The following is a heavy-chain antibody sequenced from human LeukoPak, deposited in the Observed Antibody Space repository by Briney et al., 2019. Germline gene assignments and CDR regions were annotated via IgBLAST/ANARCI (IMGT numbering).Heavy chain of an antibody. CDR2: INPNSGGT. D-gene: IGHD3-22*01. CDR1: GYTFTGYY. Sequence: ASVKDSCKASGYTFTGYYMHWVRQAPGQGLEWMGWINPNSGGTNYAQKFQGRVTMTRDTSISTAYMELSRLRSDDTAVYYCARVLSKWDSSGPLGYWGQGTLVTVSS. V-gene: IGHV1-2*02. CDR3: ARVLSKWDSSGPLGY. J-gene: IGHJ4*02.